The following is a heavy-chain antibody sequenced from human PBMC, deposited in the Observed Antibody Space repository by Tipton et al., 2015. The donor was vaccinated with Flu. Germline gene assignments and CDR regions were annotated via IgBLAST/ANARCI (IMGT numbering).Heavy chain of an antibody. CDR2: ISTYNGDT. CDR3: TLGLEWLQL. D-gene: IGHD5-12*01. Sequence: QLVQSGGEVKKPGTSVKVSCKASGYSFTSDGITWVRQAPGQGLEWMGWISTYNGDTNVAQSLQGRVTMTRDTFANTAFLELTGLRSDDTAVYYCTLGLEWLQLWGQGTLSNVSS. CDR1: GYSFTSDG. V-gene: IGHV1-18*04. J-gene: IGHJ4*02.